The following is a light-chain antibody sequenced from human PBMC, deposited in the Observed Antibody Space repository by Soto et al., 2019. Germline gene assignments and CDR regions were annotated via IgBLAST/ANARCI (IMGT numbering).Light chain of an antibody. J-gene: IGKJ1*01. CDR1: QSVSSSY. CDR2: GAS. CDR3: QQYGSSPPRT. V-gene: IGKV3-20*01. Sequence: EIVLTQSPGTLSLSPGERATLSCRASQSVSSSYLAWYQQKPGQAPRLLIYGASSRAPGGPDRFSGSGSGKDFTLTISRLEPEDFAVYYCQQYGSSPPRTFGQGTKVEIK.